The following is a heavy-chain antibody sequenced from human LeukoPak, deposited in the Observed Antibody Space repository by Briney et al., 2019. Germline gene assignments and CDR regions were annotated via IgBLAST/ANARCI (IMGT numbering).Heavy chain of an antibody. V-gene: IGHV4-38-2*02. CDR2: IYHSGST. J-gene: IGHJ6*04. CDR1: GGSISGYY. D-gene: IGHD1-1*01. CDR3: ARVANWNPAGV. Sequence: PSETLSITCTVSGGSISGYYWGWIRQPPGKGLEWIGSIYHSGSTYYNPSLKSRVTISVDTSKNKFSLKLSSVTAADTAVYYCARVANWNPAGVWGKGTTVTVSS.